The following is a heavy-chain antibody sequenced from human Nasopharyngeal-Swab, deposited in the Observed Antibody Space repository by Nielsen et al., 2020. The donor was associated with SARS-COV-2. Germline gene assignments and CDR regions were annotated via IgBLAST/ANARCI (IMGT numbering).Heavy chain of an antibody. CDR1: GFTFRSYA. Sequence: GESLKISCAASGFTFRSYAISWVRQAPGKGLEWVSVISGSDYTTYYADSVKGRFTISRDNSKNTVNLQMNSLRVEDTAIYYCAKDRDSGDDSDDYYHYYGMDVWVQGTTVTVFS. D-gene: IGHD5-12*01. CDR3: AKDRDSGDDSDDYYHYYGMDV. V-gene: IGHV3-23*01. J-gene: IGHJ6*02. CDR2: ISGSDYTT.